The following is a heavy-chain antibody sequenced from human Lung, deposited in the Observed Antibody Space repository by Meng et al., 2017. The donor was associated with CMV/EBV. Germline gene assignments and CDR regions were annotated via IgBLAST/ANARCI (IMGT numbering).Heavy chain of an antibody. D-gene: IGHD5-24*01. CDR3: ARGMATITGDACAI. CDR1: GYSFTSYW. CDR2: IYPGDSDT. J-gene: IGHJ6*02. Sequence: GSXRLSCKGSGYSFTSYWIGWVRQMPGKGLEWMGIIYPGDSDTRYSPSFQGQVTISADKSISTAYLQWSSLKASDTAMYYCARGMATITGDACAIWGQGTXVTGAS. V-gene: IGHV5-51*01.